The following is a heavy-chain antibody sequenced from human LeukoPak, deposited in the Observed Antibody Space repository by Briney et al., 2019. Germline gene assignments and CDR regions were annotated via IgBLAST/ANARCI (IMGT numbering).Heavy chain of an antibody. Sequence: GGSLRLSCAASGFTFSSYSMNWVRRAPGKGLEWVSSISSSSSYIYYADSVKGRFTISRDNSKNTLYLQMNSLRAEDTAVYYCAKEEHDYVWGSYNYWGQGTLVTVSS. V-gene: IGHV3-21*04. J-gene: IGHJ4*02. CDR1: GFTFSSYS. D-gene: IGHD3-16*01. CDR3: AKEEHDYVWGSYNY. CDR2: ISSSSSYI.